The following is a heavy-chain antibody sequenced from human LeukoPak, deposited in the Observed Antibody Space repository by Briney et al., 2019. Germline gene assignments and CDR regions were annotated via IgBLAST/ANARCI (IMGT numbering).Heavy chain of an antibody. CDR2: LHHTASA. CDR1: GGSISGYY. D-gene: IGHD1-26*01. J-gene: IGHJ4*02. V-gene: IGHV4-59*01. Sequence: SETLSLTCSVSGGSISGYYWSWLRQAPGKGLEWIGFLHHTASATYNPSLESRVTLSVDTSKNQFSLKLSSVTAADTAVYYCARGLLVGNTGYYFDYWGQGTLVTVSS. CDR3: ARGLLVGNTGYYFDY.